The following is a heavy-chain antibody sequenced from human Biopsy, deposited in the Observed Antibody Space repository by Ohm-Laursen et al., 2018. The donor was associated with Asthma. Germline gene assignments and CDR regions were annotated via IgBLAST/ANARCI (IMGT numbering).Heavy chain of an antibody. J-gene: IGHJ4*02. CDR3: ARATSTWSQSGPHYFDH. D-gene: IGHD6-13*01. CDR1: PGSINDYY. V-gene: IGHV4-59*01. Sequence: SETLSLTCTVSPGSINDYYWNWIRQFPGKGLEWIGYVHSTGSTRFNPSLKSRLTLSVDTSVDQVSLKLTSVTAADTAVYYCARATSTWSQSGPHYFDHWGQGTLATVSS. CDR2: VHSTGST.